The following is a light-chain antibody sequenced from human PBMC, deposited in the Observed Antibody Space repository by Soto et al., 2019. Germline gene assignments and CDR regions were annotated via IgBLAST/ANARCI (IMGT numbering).Light chain of an antibody. CDR2: GAS. V-gene: IGKV3-15*01. CDR1: QSVSSSS. CDR3: QQDDNWPWT. Sequence: EIVLTQSPGTLSLSPGERAALCCRAGQSVSSSSLAWYQQKPGQAPRLLIYGASKRATGFPARFSGSGSGTDFTLTISSLQSEDFAVYYCQQDDNWPWTFGQGTKVDIK. J-gene: IGKJ1*01.